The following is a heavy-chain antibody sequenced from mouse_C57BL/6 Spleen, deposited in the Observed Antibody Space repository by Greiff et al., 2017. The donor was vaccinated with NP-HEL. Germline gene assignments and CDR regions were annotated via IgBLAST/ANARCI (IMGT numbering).Heavy chain of an antibody. D-gene: IGHD2-4*01. J-gene: IGHJ4*01. Sequence: QVQLQQSGAELVRPGTSVKVSCKASGYAFTNYLIEWVKQRPGQGLEWIGVINPGSGGTNYNEKFKGKATLTADKSSSTAYMHLSSLTSEDSAVYFCARPMRPYDYDEGLYAMDYWGQGTSGTVSS. CDR2: INPGSGGT. V-gene: IGHV1-54*01. CDR3: ARPMRPYDYDEGLYAMDY. CDR1: GYAFTNYL.